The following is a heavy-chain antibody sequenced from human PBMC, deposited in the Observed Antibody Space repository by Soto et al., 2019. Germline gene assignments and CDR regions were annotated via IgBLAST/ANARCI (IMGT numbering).Heavy chain of an antibody. Sequence: PVGSLRLCCVASGFAFSTHIVHWVRQAPGKGLEWVAAISHDGRNTYLADSVQRRFTVSRDNFRNTLFLQMTSLRAEDTAVYYCFIGLALGYYYAMDVSAQGPTGTVPS. V-gene: IGHV3-30*04. CDR3: FIGLALGYYYAMDV. CDR2: ISHDGRNT. J-gene: IGHJ6*02. CDR1: GFAFSTHI. D-gene: IGHD6-19*01.